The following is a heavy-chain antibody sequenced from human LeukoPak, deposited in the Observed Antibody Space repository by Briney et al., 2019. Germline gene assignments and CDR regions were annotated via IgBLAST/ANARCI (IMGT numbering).Heavy chain of an antibody. Sequence: GGSLRLSCAASGFTFSSYWMHWVRQAPGKGLVWVSRINTDGSSTSYADSVKGRFTISRDNAKNTLYLQMNSLRAEDTAVYYCAKDFAGYQLLYMFKGLDAFDIWGQGTMVTVSS. J-gene: IGHJ3*02. D-gene: IGHD2-2*02. CDR2: INTDGSST. CDR3: AKDFAGYQLLYMFKGLDAFDI. CDR1: GFTFSSYW. V-gene: IGHV3-74*01.